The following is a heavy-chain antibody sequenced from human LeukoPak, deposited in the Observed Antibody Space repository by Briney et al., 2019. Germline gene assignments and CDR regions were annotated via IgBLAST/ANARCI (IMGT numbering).Heavy chain of an antibody. CDR3: AKESLAYYYYGMDV. Sequence: GGSLRLSCASSGFTFSRYVMSWVRQPPGKGLEWVSTISGSGGSTFYADSVKGRFTISRDNSKNTLYLQMNSLRAEDTAVYYCAKESLAYYYYGMDVWGQGTTVTVSS. J-gene: IGHJ6*02. CDR1: GFTFSRYV. CDR2: ISGSGGST. V-gene: IGHV3-23*01.